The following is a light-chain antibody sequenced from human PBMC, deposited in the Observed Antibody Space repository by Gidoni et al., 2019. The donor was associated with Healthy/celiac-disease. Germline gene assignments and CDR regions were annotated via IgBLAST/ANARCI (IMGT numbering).Light chain of an antibody. CDR3: SSYTTSSTQV. J-gene: IGLJ1*01. Sequence: QSALTQPASVSGSPGQSITISCTGASSNVGGYNSVSWYQQHPGNAPKLIIYDVSNRSSGVSNRFSGSTSVNTASLTISGLQAEDEGYYYCSSYTTSSTQVFGTGTKVTVL. V-gene: IGLV2-14*03. CDR2: DVS. CDR1: SSNVGGYNS.